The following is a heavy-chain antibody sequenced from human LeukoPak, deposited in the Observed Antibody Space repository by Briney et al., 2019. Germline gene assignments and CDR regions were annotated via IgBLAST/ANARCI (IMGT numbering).Heavy chain of an antibody. CDR2: INHSGST. J-gene: IGHJ4*02. CDR3: ARGTRYYGSGERGDY. D-gene: IGHD3-10*01. V-gene: IGHV4-34*01. Sequence: PSETPSLTCAVYGGSFSGYYWSWIRQPPGKGLEWLGEINHSGSTNYNPSLKSRVTISVDTSKNQFSLKLSSVTAADTAVYYCARGTRYYGSGERGDYWGQGTLVTVSS. CDR1: GGSFSGYY.